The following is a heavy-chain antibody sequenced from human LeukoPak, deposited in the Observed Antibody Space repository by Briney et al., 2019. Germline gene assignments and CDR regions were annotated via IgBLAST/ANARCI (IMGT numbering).Heavy chain of an antibody. CDR3: TLIQGWGAGSYFLDY. CDR1: GFSIANDW. Sequence: GGSLRLSCAASGFSIANDWMSWVRQAPGKGLEWVGRVKSYNAGGTTHYAAPVKGRFIISRDDSKNMLYLQMDSLKTEDTAVYHCTLIQGWGAGSYFLDYWGQGALVTVSS. J-gene: IGHJ4*02. D-gene: IGHD3-10*01. V-gene: IGHV3-15*01. CDR2: VKSYNAGGTT.